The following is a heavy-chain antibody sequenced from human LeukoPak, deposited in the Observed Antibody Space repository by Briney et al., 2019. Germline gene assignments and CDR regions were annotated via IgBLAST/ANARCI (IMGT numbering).Heavy chain of an antibody. CDR1: GFTFSNAW. V-gene: IGHV3-15*01. Sequence: GGSLRLSCAASGFTFSNAWMSWVRQAPGKGLEWVGRIKSKTDGGTTDYAAPEKGRFTISRDDSKNTLYLQMNSLKTEDTAVYYCTTDRGELYDDYWRQGTLVTVSS. J-gene: IGHJ4*02. CDR3: TTDRGELYDDY. CDR2: IKSKTDGGTT. D-gene: IGHD1-26*01.